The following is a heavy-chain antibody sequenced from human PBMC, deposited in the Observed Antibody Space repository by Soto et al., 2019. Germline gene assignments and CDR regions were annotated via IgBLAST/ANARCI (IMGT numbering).Heavy chain of an antibody. CDR1: GYTITSYG. Sequence: ASVKASCKASGYTITSYGISWVRQAPGQGLEWMGWISAYNGNTNYAQKLQGRVTMTTDTSTSTAYMELRSLRSDDTAVYYCARDLGITGTIWSDYWGQGTLVTVSS. CDR2: ISAYNGNT. J-gene: IGHJ4*02. D-gene: IGHD1-7*01. V-gene: IGHV1-18*01. CDR3: ARDLGITGTIWSDY.